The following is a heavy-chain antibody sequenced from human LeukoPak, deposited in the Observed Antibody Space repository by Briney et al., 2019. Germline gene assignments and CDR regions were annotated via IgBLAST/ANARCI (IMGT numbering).Heavy chain of an antibody. D-gene: IGHD3-10*01. Sequence: GGSLRLSCITSGFTFSRSWMTWVRQAPGKGLEWVADIKEDGSTKYYADSVKGRFTISRDNAKNSLYLQMNSLRGEDTALYYCAKAKGRYYHYAMDVWGQGTTVTVSS. CDR1: GFTFSRSW. CDR3: AKAKGRYYHYAMDV. V-gene: IGHV3-7*03. J-gene: IGHJ6*02. CDR2: IKEDGSTK.